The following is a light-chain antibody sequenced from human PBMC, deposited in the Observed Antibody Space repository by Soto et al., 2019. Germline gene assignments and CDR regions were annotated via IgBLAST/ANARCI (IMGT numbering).Light chain of an antibody. V-gene: IGKV3D-15*01. CDR2: GAF. CDR1: QSVSSN. CDR3: QQTSAFPRT. Sequence: IVMTQSPATLSVSPWERATLSCRASQSVSSNLAWYQQKPGQAPRLLIYGAFNRATGIPDRFSGSGSGTDFTLTISSLQPEDFATYYCQQTSAFPRTFGQGTKVDIK. J-gene: IGKJ1*01.